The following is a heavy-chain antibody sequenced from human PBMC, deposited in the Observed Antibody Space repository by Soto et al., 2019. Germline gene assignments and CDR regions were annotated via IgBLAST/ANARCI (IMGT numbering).Heavy chain of an antibody. CDR3: AKASGWFGEFDY. D-gene: IGHD3-10*01. CDR2: ISGSGGST. V-gene: IGHV3-23*01. J-gene: IGHJ4*02. Sequence: EVQLLESGGGLVQPGGSLRLSCAASGFTFSSYAMSWVRQAPGKGLEWGPAISGSGGSTYYADSVKGRFTISRDNSKNALYLQMNSLRAEDTAVYYCAKASGWFGEFDYWGQGTLVTVSS. CDR1: GFTFSSYA.